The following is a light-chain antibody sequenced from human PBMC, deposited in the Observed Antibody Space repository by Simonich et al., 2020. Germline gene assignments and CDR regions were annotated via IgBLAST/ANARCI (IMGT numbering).Light chain of an antibody. CDR3: SSYTSSSTLV. CDR2: DGS. CDR1: SSDVGGYNY. J-gene: IGLJ3*02. Sequence: QSALTQPASVSGSPGQSITISCTGTSSDVGGYNYVSWYQQHPGKAPKLMLYDGSTRPSGVSNRFSGSKSGNTASLTISGLQAEDEADYYCSSYTSSSTLVFGGGTKLTVL. V-gene: IGLV2-14*01.